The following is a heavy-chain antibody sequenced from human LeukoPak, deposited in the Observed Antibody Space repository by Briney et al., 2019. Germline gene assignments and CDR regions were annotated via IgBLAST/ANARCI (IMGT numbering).Heavy chain of an antibody. V-gene: IGHV3-21*01. D-gene: IGHD1-26*01. J-gene: IGHJ4*02. CDR1: GFTFSSYS. CDR2: ISSSSSYI. CDR3: ARDLLQGGATDY. Sequence: GGSLRLSCAASGFTFSSYSMNWVRQAPGKGLEWVSSISSSSSYIYYADSVKGRFTISRDNAKNSLYLQMNSLRAEDTAVYYCARDLLQGGATDYWGQGTLVTVSS.